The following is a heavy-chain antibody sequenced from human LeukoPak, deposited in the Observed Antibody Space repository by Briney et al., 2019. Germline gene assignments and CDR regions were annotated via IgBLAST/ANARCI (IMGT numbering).Heavy chain of an antibody. CDR3: SILYCSSTSCYSYFYY. J-gene: IGHJ4*02. CDR2: INSKTGGGTT. V-gene: IGHV3-15*01. CDR1: GFTFSNAW. D-gene: IGHD2-2*02. Sequence: GGSLRLSCAASGFTFSNAWMSWVRQAAGKGLEWVGRINSKTGGGTTDSAAPVKGRLIISRDDPKNMRERQMNSLKTEDTAVYYCSILYCSSTSCYSYFYYWGERTLVTVSS.